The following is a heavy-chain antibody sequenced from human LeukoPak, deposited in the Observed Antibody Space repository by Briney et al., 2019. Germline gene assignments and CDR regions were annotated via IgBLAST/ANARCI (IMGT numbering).Heavy chain of an antibody. Sequence: GGSLRLSCAASGLTFSNYEMKWVRQAPGEGLEWVSYIGSSGTLMYYADSVKGRFTISRDNARNSLYLQMNSLRAEDTAVYYCARDPTVAEAWWGQGTQVTVSS. J-gene: IGHJ4*02. D-gene: IGHD6-13*01. CDR1: GLTFSNYE. V-gene: IGHV3-48*03. CDR3: ARDPTVAEAW. CDR2: IGSSGTLM.